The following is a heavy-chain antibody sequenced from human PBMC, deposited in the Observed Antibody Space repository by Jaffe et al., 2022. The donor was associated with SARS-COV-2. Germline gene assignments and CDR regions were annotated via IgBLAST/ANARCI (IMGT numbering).Heavy chain of an antibody. Sequence: QVQLQESGPGLVKPSGTLSLTCAVSGGSISSSNWWSWVRQPPGKGLEWIGEIYHSGSTNYNPSLKSRVTISVDKSKNQFSLKLSSVTAADTAVYYCARDGGGIVVVPAARGHWFDPWGQGTLVTVSS. CDR1: GGSISSSNW. V-gene: IGHV4-4*02. CDR3: ARDGGGIVVVPAARGHWFDP. CDR2: IYHSGST. D-gene: IGHD2-2*01. J-gene: IGHJ5*02.